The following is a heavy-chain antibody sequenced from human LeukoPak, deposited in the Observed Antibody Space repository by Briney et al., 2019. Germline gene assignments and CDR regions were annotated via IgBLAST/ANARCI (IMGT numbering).Heavy chain of an antibody. Sequence: GGSLRLSCAASGFTLSSSGMHWVRQALGKGLEWVAVIWGDENHKYYGDSVRGRFTISRDNAKNTLYLQMDSLRVEDTAVYYCARDVGSAPFDYWGQGTLVTVSS. CDR3: ARDVGSAPFDY. D-gene: IGHD6-25*01. V-gene: IGHV3-33*01. CDR2: IWGDENHK. J-gene: IGHJ4*02. CDR1: GFTLSSSG.